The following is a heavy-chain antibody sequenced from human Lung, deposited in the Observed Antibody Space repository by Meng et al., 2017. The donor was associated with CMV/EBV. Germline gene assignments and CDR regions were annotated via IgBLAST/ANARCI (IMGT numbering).Heavy chain of an antibody. CDR1: GGSISMSNV. D-gene: IGHD6-19*01. Sequence: QVPLQEAGPGPVEPSGTLSITCAVSGGSISMSNVWSWVRQPPGKGLEWIGEIYHSGSTNYNPSLKSRVTISVDKSKNQFSLKLSSVTAADTAVYYCASFPPPGKQWLVTDYWGQGTLVTVSS. V-gene: IGHV4-4*02. CDR2: IYHSGST. CDR3: ASFPPPGKQWLVTDY. J-gene: IGHJ4*02.